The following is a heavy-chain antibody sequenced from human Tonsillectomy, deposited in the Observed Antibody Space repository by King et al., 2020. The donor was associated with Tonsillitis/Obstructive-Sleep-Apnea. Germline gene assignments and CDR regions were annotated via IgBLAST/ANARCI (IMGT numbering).Heavy chain of an antibody. CDR2: ISAYSGNT. J-gene: IGHJ6*02. Sequence: VQLVESGPEVKKTGASVKVSCKASGYTFISYGISWVRQAPGQGLEWMGWISAYSGNTDYAQKFQGRVTMTTDTSTRTAYMELRSLRSDDTAVYSCARPYYDFWSGYSTYYGMDVWGQGTTVTVSS. CDR3: ARPYYDFWSGYSTYYGMDV. CDR1: GYTFISYG. D-gene: IGHD3-3*01. V-gene: IGHV1-18*01.